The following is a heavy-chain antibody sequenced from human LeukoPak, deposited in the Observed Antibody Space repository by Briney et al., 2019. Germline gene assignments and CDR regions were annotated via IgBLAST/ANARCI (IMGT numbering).Heavy chain of an antibody. CDR3: AKDRSGSYYKGAFDI. D-gene: IGHD3-10*01. CDR1: GFTFDDYA. CDR2: ISWNSGSI. V-gene: IGHV3-9*01. J-gene: IGHJ3*02. Sequence: PGGSLRLSCAASGFTFDDYAMHWVRQAPGKGLEWVSGISWNSGSIGYADSVKGRFTISRDNAKNSLYLQMNGPRAEDTALYYCAKDRSGSYYKGAFDIWGQGTMVTVSS.